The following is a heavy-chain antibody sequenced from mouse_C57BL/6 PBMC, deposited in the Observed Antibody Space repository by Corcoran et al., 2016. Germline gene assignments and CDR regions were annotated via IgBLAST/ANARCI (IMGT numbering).Heavy chain of an antibody. Sequence: DVQLQESGPGLVKPSQSLSLTCSVTGYSITSGYYWNWIRQFPGNKLEWMGYISYDGSNNYNPSLKNRISITRDTSKNQFFLKLNSVTTEDTATYYCARGPHDYGSRGWYFDVWGTGTTVTVSS. D-gene: IGHD1-1*01. CDR2: ISYDGSN. V-gene: IGHV3-6*01. J-gene: IGHJ1*03. CDR1: GYSITSGYY. CDR3: ARGPHDYGSRGWYFDV.